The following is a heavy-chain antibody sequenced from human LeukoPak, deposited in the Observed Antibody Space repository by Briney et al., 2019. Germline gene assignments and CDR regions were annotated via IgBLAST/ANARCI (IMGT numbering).Heavy chain of an antibody. J-gene: IGHJ6*03. V-gene: IGHV4-39*07. Sequence: KTSETLSLTCTVSGGSISSSSYYWGWIRQPPGKGLEWIGSIYYSGSTYYNPSLKSRVTISVDTSKNQFSLKLSSVTAADTAVYYCARVEGMVRGVVPCYYYYYMDVWGKGTTVTVS. D-gene: IGHD3-10*01. CDR3: ARVEGMVRGVVPCYYYYYMDV. CDR1: GGSISSSSYY. CDR2: IYYSGST.